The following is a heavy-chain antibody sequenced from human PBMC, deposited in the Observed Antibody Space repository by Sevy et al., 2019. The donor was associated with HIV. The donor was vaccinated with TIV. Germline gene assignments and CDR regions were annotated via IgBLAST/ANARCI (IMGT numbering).Heavy chain of an antibody. CDR2: ISYDGSNK. D-gene: IGHD2-15*01. CDR3: AKERCSGGSCYSVMDV. V-gene: IGHV3-30*18. J-gene: IGHJ6*02. Sequence: GGSLRLSCAASGFTFSNYGMHWVRQAPGKGLEWVAVISYDGSNKYYADSVKGRFTISRDNSKNTLYLQMNSLRAEDTAVYYCAKERCSGGSCYSVMDVWGQGTTVTVSS. CDR1: GFTFSNYG.